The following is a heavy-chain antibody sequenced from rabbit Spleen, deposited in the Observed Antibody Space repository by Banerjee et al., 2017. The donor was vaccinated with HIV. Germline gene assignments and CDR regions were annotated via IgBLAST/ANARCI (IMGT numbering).Heavy chain of an antibody. CDR2: IYADSSGST. CDR1: GFFFSSSYY. CDR3: ARDSSSSFSSYGMDL. Sequence: QSLEESGGDLVKPGASLTLTCTASGFFFSSSYYMCWVRQAPGKGLECIACIYADSSGSTWYASWAKGRFTISKTSSATVTLQMTSLTAADTATYFCARDSSSSFSSYGMDLWGPGTLVTVS. J-gene: IGHJ6*01. D-gene: IGHD1-1*01. V-gene: IGHV1S40*01.